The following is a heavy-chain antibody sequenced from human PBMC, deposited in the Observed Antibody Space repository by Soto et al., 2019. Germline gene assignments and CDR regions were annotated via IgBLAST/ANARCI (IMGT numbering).Heavy chain of an antibody. CDR2: IYPGDSET. CDR3: ARLGFPGAIYFDS. J-gene: IGHJ4*02. V-gene: IGHV5-51*01. Sequence: GASLKISCKGSGYNFTTFWIGWVRQVPGKCLEWMGIIYPGDSETKYSPDFEGQVTISADRSTNTAYLPWRSLRASDTAMYYGARLGFPGAIYFDSWGLGTLVTVSS. CDR1: GYNFTTFW.